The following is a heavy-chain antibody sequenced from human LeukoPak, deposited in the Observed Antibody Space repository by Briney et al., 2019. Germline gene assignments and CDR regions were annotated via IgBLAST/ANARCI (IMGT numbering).Heavy chain of an antibody. J-gene: IGHJ6*03. CDR3: AKDGQQLGLFDYYMDV. D-gene: IGHD6-13*01. CDR1: GLTFSNCG. V-gene: IGHV3-33*06. Sequence: GGTLRLSCAASGLTFSNCGMHWVRQAPGKGLEWVALIWSDGSTKYYADSVKGRFTVSRDNSKNTLYLHMNSLRAEDTAVYYCAKDGQQLGLFDYYMDVWGKGTTVTVSS. CDR2: IWSDGSTK.